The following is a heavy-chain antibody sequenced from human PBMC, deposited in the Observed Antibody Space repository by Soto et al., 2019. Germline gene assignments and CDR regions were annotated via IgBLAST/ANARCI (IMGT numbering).Heavy chain of an antibody. CDR2: ISYDGSNK. CDR1: GFTFSSYA. D-gene: IGHD6-19*01. J-gene: IGHJ5*02. CDR3: ARDREQWLEGVWFDP. V-gene: IGHV3-30-3*01. Sequence: QVQLVESGGGVVQPGRSLRLSCAASGFTFSSYAMHWVRQAPGKGLEWVAVISYDGSNKYYADSVKGRFTISRDNSKNTLYLQMNSLRAEDTAVYYCARDREQWLEGVWFDPWGQGTLVTVSS.